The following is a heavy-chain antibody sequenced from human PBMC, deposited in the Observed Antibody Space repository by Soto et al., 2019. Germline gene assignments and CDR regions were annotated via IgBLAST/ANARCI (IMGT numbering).Heavy chain of an antibody. D-gene: IGHD3-10*01. CDR2: ISAYNGDT. CDR3: ARWGPYYYGSGSYWFDL. J-gene: IGHJ2*01. CDR1: GYTFTSYG. Sequence: QAQLVQSGGEVKKPGASVKVSCKASGYTFTSYGISWVRQAPGQGLEWMGWISAYNGDTNYAQKHQDRLTLTTDTSTTTAYMGLRSLRSDDTAVYYCARWGPYYYGSGSYWFDLWGRGTLVTVSS. V-gene: IGHV1-18*01.